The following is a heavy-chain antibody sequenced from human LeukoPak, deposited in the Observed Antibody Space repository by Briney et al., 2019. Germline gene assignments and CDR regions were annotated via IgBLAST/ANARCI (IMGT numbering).Heavy chain of an antibody. D-gene: IGHD3-9*01. CDR1: GYTFTNHD. CDR2: MNPKSGNT. Sequence: ASVKVSCKASGYTFTNHDINWVRQASGQGLEWMGWMNPKSGNTGYLQKFQGRVTMTRDTSMSTAFMELSSLTSEDTAVYYCAREWGYFGAFDYWGQGTLVTVSS. CDR3: AREWGYFGAFDY. J-gene: IGHJ4*02. V-gene: IGHV1-8*01.